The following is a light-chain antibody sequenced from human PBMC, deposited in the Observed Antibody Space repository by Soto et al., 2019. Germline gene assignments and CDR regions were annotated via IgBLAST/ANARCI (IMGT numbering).Light chain of an antibody. CDR3: QQYYGAPLT. CDR2: WAS. J-gene: IGKJ4*01. V-gene: IGKV4-1*01. CDR1: QSVLYSSNNKNY. Sequence: EIVMTQSPDALAVSLGERATINCKSSQSVLYSSNNKNYLAWYQQKPGQPPKLLIYWASTRESGVPDRFSGSGSGTDFILIISSLQAEDVAVYYCQQYYGAPLTFGGGTKVEIK.